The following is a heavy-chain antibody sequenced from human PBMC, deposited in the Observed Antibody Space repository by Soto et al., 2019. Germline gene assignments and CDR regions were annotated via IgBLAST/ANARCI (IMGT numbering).Heavy chain of an antibody. CDR3: ARSRYCSSTSCPPGHYYYYYMEV. D-gene: IGHD2-2*01. CDR2: ISSSGSTI. Sequence: QVQLVESGGGLVKPGGSLRLSCAASGFTFSDYYMSWIRQAPGKGLEWVSYISSSGSTIYYADSVKGRFTISRDNAKNSLYLQMNSLRAQATAVYYCARSRYCSSTSCPPGHYYYYYMEVWSKGTTVTVSS. J-gene: IGHJ6*03. CDR1: GFTFSDYY. V-gene: IGHV3-11*01.